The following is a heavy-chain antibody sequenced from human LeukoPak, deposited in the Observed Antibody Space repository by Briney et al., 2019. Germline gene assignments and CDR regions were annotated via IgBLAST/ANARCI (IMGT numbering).Heavy chain of an antibody. D-gene: IGHD3-22*01. J-gene: IGHJ4*02. CDR1: GGSISSYY. CDR3: ARDRYYYDSSSYRFDY. V-gene: IGHV4-4*07. Sequence: KPSETLSLTCSVPGGSISSYYWSWIRQPAGKGLEWIGRIYTSGSTNYNPSLKSRVTMSVDTSKNQFSLKLSSVTAADTAVYYCARDRYYYDSSSYRFDYWGRGTLVTVSS. CDR2: IYTSGST.